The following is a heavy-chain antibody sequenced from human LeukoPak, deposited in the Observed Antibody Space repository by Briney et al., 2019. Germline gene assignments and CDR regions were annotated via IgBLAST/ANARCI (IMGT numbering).Heavy chain of an antibody. CDR2: IYYSRSN. D-gene: IGHD3-22*01. CDR1: GVSFGSCSIY. CDR3: ARKQYYYDSSGYSNCFDP. J-gene: IGHJ5*02. Sequence: GSLRLSCAVSGVSFGSCSIYWVCMAQPPGQGREWIRPIYYSRSNYYNPSLRSRVTISVDTSKNQFSLKLSSVTAADTAVYYCARKQYYYDSSGYSNCFDPWGQGTLVSVSS. V-gene: IGHV4-39*01.